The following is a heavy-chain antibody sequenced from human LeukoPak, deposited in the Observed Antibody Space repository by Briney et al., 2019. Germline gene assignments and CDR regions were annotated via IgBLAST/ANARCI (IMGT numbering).Heavy chain of an antibody. CDR3: ARDFYASGFYFWFDP. CDR2: ISTSGTT. Sequence: SQTLSPTCTVSAGYTASHYWSWIRQPAGKGLEWIGRISTSGTTHYNPSLGRRVTMSVDTSKNYFSLRLSSVTAAATAVYYCARDFYASGFYFWFDPWGQGMLVTVSS. V-gene: IGHV4-4*07. D-gene: IGHD2/OR15-2a*01. CDR1: AGYTASHY. J-gene: IGHJ5*02.